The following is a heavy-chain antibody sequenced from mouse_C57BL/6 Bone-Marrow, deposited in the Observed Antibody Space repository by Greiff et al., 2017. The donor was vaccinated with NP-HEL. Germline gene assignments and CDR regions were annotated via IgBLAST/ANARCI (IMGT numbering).Heavy chain of an antibody. Sequence: DVKLQESGGGLVQPGGSLKLSCAASGFTFSDYYMYWVRQTPEKRLEWVAYISNGGGSTYYPDTVKGRFTISRDNAKNTLYLQMSRLKSEDTAMYYCARPLYGNSFAYWGQGTLVTVSA. V-gene: IGHV5-12*01. CDR3: ARPLYGNSFAY. CDR2: ISNGGGST. CDR1: GFTFSDYY. J-gene: IGHJ3*01. D-gene: IGHD2-1*01.